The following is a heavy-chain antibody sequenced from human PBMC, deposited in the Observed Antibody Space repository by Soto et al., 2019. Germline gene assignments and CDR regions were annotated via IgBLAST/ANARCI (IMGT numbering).Heavy chain of an antibody. V-gene: IGHV3-21*01. CDR1: GFTFSSYS. D-gene: IGHD5-12*01. CDR3: ARVGTSGYDLPLDY. J-gene: IGHJ4*02. Sequence: GGSLRLSCAASGFTFSSYSMNWVRQAPGKGLEWVSSISSSSSYIYHADSVKGRFTISRGNAKNSLYLQMNSLRAEDTAVYYCARVGTSGYDLPLDYWGQGTLVTVSS. CDR2: ISSSSSYI.